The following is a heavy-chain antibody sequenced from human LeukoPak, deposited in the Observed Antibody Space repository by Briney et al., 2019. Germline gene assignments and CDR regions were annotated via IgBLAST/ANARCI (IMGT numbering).Heavy chain of an antibody. CDR2: ISAYNGNT. V-gene: IGHV1-18*01. Sequence: ASVKVSCKASGYTFTSYGISWVRQAPGQGLEWMGWISAYNGNTNYAQKLRGRVTMTTDTSTSTAYMELRSLRSDDTAVYYCARPRIAAAGMDAFDIWGQGTMVTVSS. J-gene: IGHJ3*02. CDR3: ARPRIAAAGMDAFDI. D-gene: IGHD6-13*01. CDR1: GYTFTSYG.